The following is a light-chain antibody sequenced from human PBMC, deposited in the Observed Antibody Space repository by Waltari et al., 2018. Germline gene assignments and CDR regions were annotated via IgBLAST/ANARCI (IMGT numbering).Light chain of an antibody. CDR1: QSVSRY. CDR3: QHRYNWPLT. V-gene: IGKV3-11*01. J-gene: IGKJ4*01. CDR2: DAS. Sequence: EIVLTQSPATLSLSPGERATLSCRASQSVSRYLAWYQQKPGQAPRLLIYDASNRATGIPARFSGSGSGTDFTLTISSLEPEEFAVYYCQHRYNWPLTFGGGTKVEIK.